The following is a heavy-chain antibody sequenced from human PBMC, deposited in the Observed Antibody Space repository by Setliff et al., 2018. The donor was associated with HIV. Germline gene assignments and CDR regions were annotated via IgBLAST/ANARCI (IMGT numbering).Heavy chain of an antibody. D-gene: IGHD2-15*01. J-gene: IGHJ5*02. CDR2: ISNSGSAI. Sequence: PGGSLRLSCAASGFTFTNYEFTWVRQAPGKGLEWVSYISNSGSAIYYADSVKGRFTISRDNARNSLYLQMNSLRAEDTAVYYCARGVVVAAHNWFDPWGQGTLVTVSS. CDR1: GFTFTNYE. CDR3: ARGVVVAAHNWFDP. V-gene: IGHV3-48*03.